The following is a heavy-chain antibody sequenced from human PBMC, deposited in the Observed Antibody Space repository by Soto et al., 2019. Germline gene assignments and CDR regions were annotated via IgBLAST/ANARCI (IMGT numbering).Heavy chain of an antibody. D-gene: IGHD3-9*01. J-gene: IGHJ6*02. V-gene: IGHV1-69*13. CDR1: GGTFSSYA. CDR2: IIPIFGTA. CDR3: ARPTYYDILTGWGGYYGMDV. Sequence: ASVKVSCKASGGTFSSYAISWVRQAPGQGLEWMGGIIPIFGTANYAQKFQGRVTITADESTSTVYMELSSLRSEDTAVYYCARPTYYDILTGWGGYYGMDVWGQGTTVTVSS.